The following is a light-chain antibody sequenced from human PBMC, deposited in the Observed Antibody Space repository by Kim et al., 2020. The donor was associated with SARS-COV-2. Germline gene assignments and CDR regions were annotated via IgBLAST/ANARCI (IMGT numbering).Light chain of an antibody. J-gene: IGKJ4*01. Sequence: DIQMTQSPSSLSASVGDRVTITCQASQDIGSSLNWYQQKPGKAPKLLIYDAINLQTGVPSRFSGGLSGTDFIFTISNLQPEDIATYFCQQYDNLLALTFGGGTKVDIK. CDR3: QQYDNLLALT. CDR2: DAI. CDR1: QDIGSS. V-gene: IGKV1-33*01.